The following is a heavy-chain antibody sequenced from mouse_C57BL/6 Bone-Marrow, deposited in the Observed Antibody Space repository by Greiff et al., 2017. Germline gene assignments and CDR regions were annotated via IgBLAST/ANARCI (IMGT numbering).Heavy chain of an antibody. CDR1: GFTFSSYG. Sequence: EVQLQESGGDLVKPGGSLKLSCAASGFTFSSYGMSWVRQTPDKRLEWVATIGSGGSYTYYPDSVKGRFTISRDNAKNTLYLQMSSLKSEDTAMYYCARSTIYYYAMDYWGQGTSVTVSS. CDR3: ARSTIYYYAMDY. CDR2: IGSGGSYT. D-gene: IGHD2-1*01. J-gene: IGHJ4*01. V-gene: IGHV5-6*01.